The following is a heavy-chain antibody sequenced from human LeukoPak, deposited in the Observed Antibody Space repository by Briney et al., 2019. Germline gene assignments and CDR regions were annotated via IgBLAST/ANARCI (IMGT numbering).Heavy chain of an antibody. CDR1: GYTFTSYY. J-gene: IGHJ3*02. CDR3: ARGVRHGVLLWFGELRNNDAFDI. Sequence: AASVKVSCKASGYTFTSYYMHWVRQAPGQGLEWMGIINPSGGSTSYAQKFQGRVTMTRDMSTSTVYMELSSLRSEDTAVYYCARGVRHGVLLWFGELRNNDAFDIWGQGTMVTVSS. V-gene: IGHV1-46*01. CDR2: INPSGGST. D-gene: IGHD3-10*01.